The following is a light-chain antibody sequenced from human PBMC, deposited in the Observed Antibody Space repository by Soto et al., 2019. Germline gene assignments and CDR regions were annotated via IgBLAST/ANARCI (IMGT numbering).Light chain of an antibody. CDR3: QQYNNWPPIT. CDR1: QSVSSN. CDR2: GAY. Sequence: VMTQSPATLSLSPGERATLSCRDSQSVSSNLAWYQQKPGQAPRLLIYGAYTRATGIPARFSGSGSGTEFTLTVSGLQSEDFAVYYCQQYNNWPPITFGQGTRLEIK. V-gene: IGKV3-15*01. J-gene: IGKJ5*01.